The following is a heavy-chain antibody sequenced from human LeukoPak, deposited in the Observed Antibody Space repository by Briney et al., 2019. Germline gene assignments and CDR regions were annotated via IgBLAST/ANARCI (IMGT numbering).Heavy chain of an antibody. Sequence: GGSLRLSCAASGFTFSSYEMNWVRQAPGKGLEWVSYISSSGSTIYYADSVKGRFTISRDNAKNSLYLQMNSLRAEDTAVYYCARVGPGYCSGGSCYVHGYFDYWGQGTLVTVSS. J-gene: IGHJ4*02. V-gene: IGHV3-48*03. D-gene: IGHD2-15*01. CDR3: ARVGPGYCSGGSCYVHGYFDY. CDR2: ISSSGSTI. CDR1: GFTFSSYE.